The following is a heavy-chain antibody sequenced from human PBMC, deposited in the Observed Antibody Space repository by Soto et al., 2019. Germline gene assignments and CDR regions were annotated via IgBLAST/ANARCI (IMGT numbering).Heavy chain of an antibody. CDR3: ARGSSSYYDYGMDV. D-gene: IGHD6-6*01. V-gene: IGHV4-30-2*01. CDR1: GDSIGRVGYS. J-gene: IGHJ6*02. Sequence: SETLSLTCAVSGDSIGRVGYSWTWILQPPGKALEWIGNIYDSGSTSYNPSLKSRVTISVDRSKNQFSLKLTAVTAADTAVYFCARGSSSYYDYGMDVWGQGTTVTVSS. CDR2: IYDSGST.